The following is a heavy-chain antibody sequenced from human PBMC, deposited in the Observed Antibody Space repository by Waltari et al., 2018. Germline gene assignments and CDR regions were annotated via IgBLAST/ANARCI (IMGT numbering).Heavy chain of an antibody. J-gene: IGHJ6*02. Sequence: EVQLVESGGGLVKPGGSLRLSCAASGFTFSSYSMNWVRQAPGKGLEWVSSISSSSSYIYYADSVKGRFTISRDNAKNSLYLQMNSLRAEDTAVYYCARVNYDSSGWPYYYYGMDVWGQGTTVTVSS. CDR1: GFTFSSYS. V-gene: IGHV3-21*01. CDR2: ISSSSSYI. D-gene: IGHD3-22*01. CDR3: ARVNYDSSGWPYYYYGMDV.